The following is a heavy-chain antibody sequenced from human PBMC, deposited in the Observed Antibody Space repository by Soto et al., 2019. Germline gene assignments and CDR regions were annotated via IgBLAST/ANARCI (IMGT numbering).Heavy chain of an antibody. J-gene: IGHJ3*02. Sequence: PVGSLRLSCAASGFTFSSYAMHWVRQAPGKGLEWVAVISYDGGNKYYADSVEGRFTISRDNSKNTLYLQMNSLRAEDTAVYYCARDSRYSSGYSDAFDIWGQGTMVTVSS. V-gene: IGHV3-30-3*01. CDR2: ISYDGGNK. CDR3: ARDSRYSSGYSDAFDI. D-gene: IGHD3-22*01. CDR1: GFTFSSYA.